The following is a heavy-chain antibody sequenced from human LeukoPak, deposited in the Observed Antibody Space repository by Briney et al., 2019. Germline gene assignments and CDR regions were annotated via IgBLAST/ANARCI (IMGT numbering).Heavy chain of an antibody. D-gene: IGHD3-22*01. CDR2: ISGSGGST. Sequence: PGGSLRLSCAASGFTFSSYAMSWVRQAPGKGLEWVSAISGSGGSTYYADSVKGRFTISRDNSKNTLYLQMNSLRAKDTAVYYCSKWFRYYDGRSLKRDYYGMDVWGQGTTVTVSS. CDR1: GFTFSSYA. V-gene: IGHV3-23*01. CDR3: SKWFRYYDGRSLKRDYYGMDV. J-gene: IGHJ6*02.